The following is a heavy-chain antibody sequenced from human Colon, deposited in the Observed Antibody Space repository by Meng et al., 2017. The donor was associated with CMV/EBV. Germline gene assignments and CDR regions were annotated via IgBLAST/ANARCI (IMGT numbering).Heavy chain of an antibody. CDR2: IKQDGSEK. D-gene: IGHD3-16*02. CDR1: GFIFSNYW. Sequence: GESLKISCAASGFIFSNYWMSWVRQAPGKGLEWVANIKQDGSEKYYVDSVKGRFTISRDSAKNSLYLQMDSLRDEDTAVYWCARDNYRGNNGASGFDIWGQGTMVTVSS. J-gene: IGHJ3*02. V-gene: IGHV3-7*01. CDR3: ARDNYRGNNGASGFDI.